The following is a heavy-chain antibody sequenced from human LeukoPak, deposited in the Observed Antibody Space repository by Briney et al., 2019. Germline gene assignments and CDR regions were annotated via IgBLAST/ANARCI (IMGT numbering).Heavy chain of an antibody. J-gene: IGHJ4*02. CDR3: AKGHKHYYGSGSASYFDY. CDR1: GFTFSSYA. V-gene: IGHV3-23*01. CDR2: ISGSGGST. Sequence: PGGSLRLSCAASGFTFSSYAMSWVRQAPGKGLEWVSAISGSGGSTYYADSVRGRFTIPRDNSKNTLYLQMNSLRAEDTAVYYCAKGHKHYYGSGSASYFDYWGQGTLVTVSS. D-gene: IGHD3-10*01.